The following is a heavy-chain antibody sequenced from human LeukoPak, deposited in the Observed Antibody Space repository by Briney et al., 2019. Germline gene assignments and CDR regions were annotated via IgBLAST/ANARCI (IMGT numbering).Heavy chain of an antibody. CDR3: ARDQISGSSGYYGDAFDI. CDR2: IYYSGYN. CDR1: GGSVSSGLYY. Sequence: SETLSLTCTVSGGSVSSGLYYWSWIRQPPGKGLEWVGYIYYSGYNYYNPSLKSRVTISVDTSKNQFSLKLSSVTAADTAVYYCARDQISGSSGYYGDAFDIWAQGTMVTVSS. V-gene: IGHV4-30-4*01. J-gene: IGHJ3*02. D-gene: IGHD3-22*01.